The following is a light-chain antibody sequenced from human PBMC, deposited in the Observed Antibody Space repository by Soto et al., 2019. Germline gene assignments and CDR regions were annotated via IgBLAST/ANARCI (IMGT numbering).Light chain of an antibody. J-gene: IGKJ4*02. CDR3: QQGIHFPLA. CDR1: EGIDSW. V-gene: IGKV1-12*01. CDR2: AAS. Sequence: DIQMTQSPSSVSASLGDRVTITCRASEGIDSWLAWYQQKPGEAPKLLISAASSLQSGVPTRFSGSGFGTDCTLTISNLQPEDSATYYCQQGIHFPLAFGAGTKVEIK.